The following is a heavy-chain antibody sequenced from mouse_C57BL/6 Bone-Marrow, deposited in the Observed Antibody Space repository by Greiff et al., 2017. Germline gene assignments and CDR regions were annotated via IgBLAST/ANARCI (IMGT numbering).Heavy chain of an antibody. CDR3: ARHYDGGDWYFDV. V-gene: IGHV5-6*01. CDR1: GFTFSSYG. J-gene: IGHJ1*03. D-gene: IGHD2-12*01. CDR2: ISSGGSYN. Sequence: EVNVVESGGDLVKPGGSLKLSCAASGFTFSSYGMSWVRQTPDKRLEWVATISSGGSYNYYPDSVKGRFTISRDNAKNTLYLQMSSLKSEDTAMEYCARHYDGGDWYFDVWGTGTTVTVSS.